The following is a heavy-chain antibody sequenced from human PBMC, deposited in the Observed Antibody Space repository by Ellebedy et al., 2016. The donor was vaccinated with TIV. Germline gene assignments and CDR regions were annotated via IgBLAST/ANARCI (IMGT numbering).Heavy chain of an antibody. CDR1: GFIFSSHS. D-gene: IGHD4-11*01. Sequence: GESLKISCAASGFIFSSHSMNWVRQAPGKGLEWISYISPSSSTVYNADSVKGRFTISRDNGKNSLYLQMNSLRHEDTAVYYCARLPFDNYTDWYFDLWGRGTLVTVSS. J-gene: IGHJ2*01. V-gene: IGHV3-48*02. CDR3: ARLPFDNYTDWYFDL. CDR2: ISPSSSTV.